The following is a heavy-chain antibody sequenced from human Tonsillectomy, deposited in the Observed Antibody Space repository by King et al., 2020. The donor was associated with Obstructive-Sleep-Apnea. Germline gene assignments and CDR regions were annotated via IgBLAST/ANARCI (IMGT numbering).Heavy chain of an antibody. Sequence: VQLVESGGGVVQPGGSLRLSCVASGFTFSSYGMHWVRQAPGKGLEWVTFIRYDGSNKYYADSVKGRFTISRDNSKKTLYLQMNSLRAEDTAVYYCAKDQDSGGYYSEYFDYWGQGTLVTVSS. CDR1: GFTFSSYG. CDR2: IRYDGSNK. V-gene: IGHV3-30*02. J-gene: IGHJ4*02. CDR3: AKDQDSGGYYSEYFDY. D-gene: IGHD3-22*01.